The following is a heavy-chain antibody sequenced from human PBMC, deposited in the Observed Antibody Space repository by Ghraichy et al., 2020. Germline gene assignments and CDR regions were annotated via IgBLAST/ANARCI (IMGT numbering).Heavy chain of an antibody. CDR2: ISTRGTTV. CDR3: ARGEGRNAY. J-gene: IGHJ4*02. CDR1: GFNFYGFE. V-gene: IGHV3-48*03. Sequence: GGSLRLSCAASGFNFYGFEMNWVRQAPGKGLEWVSYISTRGTTVYYAESVRGRFHISRDNAKSSVYLQMDFLTADDSGTYYCARGEGRNAYWGQGTLVTVFS.